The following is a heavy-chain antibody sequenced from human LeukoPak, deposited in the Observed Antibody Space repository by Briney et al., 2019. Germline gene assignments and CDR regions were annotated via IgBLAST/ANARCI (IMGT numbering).Heavy chain of an antibody. Sequence: SETLSLTCTVSGGSISSGGYYWSWIRQPPGKGLEWIGYIYYSGSTNYNPSLKSRVTISVDTSKNQFSLKLSSVTAADTAVYYCAGWYGIGGWFDPWGQGTLVTVSS. CDR1: GGSISSGGYY. V-gene: IGHV4-61*08. CDR2: IYYSGST. D-gene: IGHD1-26*01. J-gene: IGHJ5*02. CDR3: AGWYGIGGWFDP.